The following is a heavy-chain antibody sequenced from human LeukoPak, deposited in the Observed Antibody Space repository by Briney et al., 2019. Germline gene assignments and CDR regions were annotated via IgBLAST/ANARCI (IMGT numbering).Heavy chain of an antibody. J-gene: IGHJ4*02. Sequence: GASVKVSCKASGGTFSSYAISWVRQAPGQGLEWMGRIIPILGIANYAQKFQGRVTITADESTSTAYMELSSLRSEDTAVYYCAREREYSSSRYFDYWGQGTLVTVSS. CDR1: GGTFSSYA. V-gene: IGHV1-69*04. CDR2: IIPILGIA. CDR3: AREREYSSSRYFDY. D-gene: IGHD6-6*01.